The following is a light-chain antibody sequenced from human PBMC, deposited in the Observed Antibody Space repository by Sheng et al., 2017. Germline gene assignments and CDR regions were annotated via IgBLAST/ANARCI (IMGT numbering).Light chain of an antibody. CDR3: QQYDNWPRT. V-gene: IGKV3-15*01. Sequence: EIVMTQSPATLSVSPGERATLSCRASQSVGDKLAWYQQKPGQAPRLLIYGASTRATGIPGRFSGSGSGTDFTLSIRSLQSEDFAVYYCQQYDNWPRTFGQGTKVEIK. J-gene: IGKJ1*01. CDR2: GAS. CDR1: QSVGDK.